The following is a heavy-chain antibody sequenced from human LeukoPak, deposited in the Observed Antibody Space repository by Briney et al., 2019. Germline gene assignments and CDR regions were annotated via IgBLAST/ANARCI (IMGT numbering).Heavy chain of an antibody. Sequence: PGASLRPSCAASGFTFSSYAMSWVRQAPGKGLEWVSAISGSGGSTYYADSVKGRFTISRGNSKNTLYLQMNSLRAEDTAVYYCAKAGRYSGYDFDYWGQGTLVTVSS. V-gene: IGHV3-23*01. D-gene: IGHD5-12*01. CDR1: GFTFSSYA. CDR2: ISGSGGST. J-gene: IGHJ4*02. CDR3: AKAGRYSGYDFDY.